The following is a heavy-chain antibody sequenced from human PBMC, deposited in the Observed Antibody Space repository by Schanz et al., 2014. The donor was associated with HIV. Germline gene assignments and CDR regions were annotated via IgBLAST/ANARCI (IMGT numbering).Heavy chain of an antibody. CDR1: GFTFSNFA. CDR2: ISGSGVST. V-gene: IGHV3-23*01. D-gene: IGHD6-19*01. CDR3: AKMARSVAANTNFDY. Sequence: EVQMLESGGGSVQPGGSLRLSCAASGFTFSNFAMSWVRQAPGKGLEWVSSISGSGVSTFYAGSVKGRFAISRDKSKXXXXXXXXXLRVEDTAVYYCAKMARSVAANTNFDYWGQGTLVTVSS. J-gene: IGHJ4*02.